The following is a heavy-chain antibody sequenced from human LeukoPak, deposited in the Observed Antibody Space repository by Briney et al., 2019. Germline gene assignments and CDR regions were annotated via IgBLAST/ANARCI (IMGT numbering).Heavy chain of an antibody. Sequence: GGSLRLSCAASAFTISSYAMHWVRQAPGKGLEWGAVISYDGSNKYYADSVKGRFTISRDNSKNTLYLQMNSLRAEDTAVYYCARDQGYSGYGLFDYWGQGTLVTASS. J-gene: IGHJ4*02. CDR2: ISYDGSNK. CDR1: AFTISSYA. CDR3: ARDQGYSGYGLFDY. D-gene: IGHD5-12*01. V-gene: IGHV3-30*04.